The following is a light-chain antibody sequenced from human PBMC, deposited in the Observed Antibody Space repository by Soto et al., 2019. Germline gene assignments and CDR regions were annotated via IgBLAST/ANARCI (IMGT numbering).Light chain of an antibody. CDR2: SIS. CDR3: QQYQNSRT. CDR1: QTITGRS. V-gene: IGKV3-20*01. J-gene: IGKJ1*01. Sequence: IVLTQSPATLPLSPGERATIYCRASQTITGRSLAWYQQKPGQAPRLLVTSISNRATGIPDRFSGSGSGADFTLTISRLEPEDFAVYYCQQYQNSRTFGQGTKV.